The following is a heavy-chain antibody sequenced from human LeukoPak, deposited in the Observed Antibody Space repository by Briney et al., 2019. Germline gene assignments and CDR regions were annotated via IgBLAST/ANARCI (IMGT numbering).Heavy chain of an antibody. CDR3: ARVKYQRDAFDI. CDR2: INPSGGST. CDR1: GYTFTGYY. D-gene: IGHD2-2*01. V-gene: IGHV1-46*01. Sequence: ASVKVSCKASGYTFTGYYIHWVRQAPGQGLEWMGIINPSGGSTSYAQKFQGRVTMTRDTSTSTVYMELSSLRSEDTAVYYCARVKYQRDAFDIWGQGTMVTVSS. J-gene: IGHJ3*02.